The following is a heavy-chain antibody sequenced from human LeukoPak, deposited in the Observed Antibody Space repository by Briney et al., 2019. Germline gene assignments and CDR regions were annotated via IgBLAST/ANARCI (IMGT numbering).Heavy chain of an antibody. CDR3: ARIYYGDYSDPNDY. V-gene: IGHV3-21*01. J-gene: IGHJ4*02. CDR1: GFTFSSYS. CDR2: ISSSSSYI. Sequence: GGSLRLSCAASGFTFSSYSMNWVRQAPGKGLEWVSSISSSSSYIYYADSVKGRFTISRDNAKNSLYLQMNSLRAEDTAVYYCARIYYGDYSDPNDYWAQGPLVTVSS. D-gene: IGHD4-17*01.